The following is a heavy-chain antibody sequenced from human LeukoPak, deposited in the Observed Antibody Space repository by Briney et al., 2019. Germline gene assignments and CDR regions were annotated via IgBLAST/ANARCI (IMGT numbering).Heavy chain of an antibody. J-gene: IGHJ4*02. V-gene: IGHV3-23*01. CDR3: AKVRAPLWGKDY. CDR2: VSGSGGST. CDR1: GFTFNTYD. Sequence: GGSLRLSCAASGFTFNTYDISWVRQAPGKGLEWVSGVSGSGGSTYYADSVKGRFTISRDNSKNTLYLQMNSLRAEDTAVYYCAKVRAPLWGKDYWGQGTLVTVSS. D-gene: IGHD3-16*01.